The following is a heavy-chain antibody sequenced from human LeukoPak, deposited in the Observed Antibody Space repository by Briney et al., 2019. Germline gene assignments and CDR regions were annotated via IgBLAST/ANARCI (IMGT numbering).Heavy chain of an antibody. J-gene: IGHJ3*01. Sequence: GGSLRLSCAASGFTFDDYAMHWVRQAPGKGLEWLSGISWNSGGMGYADSVEGRFTISRDNAKNSLYLLMNTLRAEDTALYYCAKDVTYSNSHTFAVWGQGTMVTVSS. V-gene: IGHV3-9*01. CDR1: GFTFDDYA. CDR2: ISWNSGGM. D-gene: IGHD4-11*01. CDR3: AKDVTYSNSHTFAV.